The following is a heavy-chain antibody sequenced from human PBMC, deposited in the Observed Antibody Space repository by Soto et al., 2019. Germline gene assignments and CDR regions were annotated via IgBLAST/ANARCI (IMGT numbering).Heavy chain of an antibody. CDR1: GFTFSNYA. CDR3: AKDPVGATNPYYFDF. CDR2: NSGSGGST. V-gene: IGHV3-23*01. J-gene: IGHJ4*02. D-gene: IGHD1-26*01. Sequence: EVQLLESGGGLVQPGGSLRLSCAASGFTFSNYAMSWVRQAPGKGLEWVSGNSGSGGSTYYADSVKGPFTISRDNPKNTLYLQMNSLRAEDTSVYYCAKDPVGATNPYYFDFWGLGTLVTVSS.